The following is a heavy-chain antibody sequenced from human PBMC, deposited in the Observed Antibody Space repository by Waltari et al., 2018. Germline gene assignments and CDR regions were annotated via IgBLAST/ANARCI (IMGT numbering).Heavy chain of an antibody. D-gene: IGHD4-17*01. CDR1: GGSISSGSYY. J-gene: IGHJ4*02. Sequence: QVQLQESGPGLVKPSQTLSLTCTVSGGSISSGSYYWSWIRQPAGKGLEWIGRIYTSGSTNSNPSLKIRVTISVDTSKNQFSLKLSSVTAADTAVYYCARDGSDYGDPPYYFDYWGQGTLVTVSS. CDR3: ARDGSDYGDPPYYFDY. V-gene: IGHV4-61*02. CDR2: IYTSGST.